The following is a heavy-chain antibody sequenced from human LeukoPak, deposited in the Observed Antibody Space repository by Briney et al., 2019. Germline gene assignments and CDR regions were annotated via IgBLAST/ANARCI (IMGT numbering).Heavy chain of an antibody. D-gene: IGHD6-13*01. CDR2: IYTSGST. J-gene: IGHJ4*02. V-gene: IGHV4-61*02. Sequence: SETLSLTCTVSGGSISSGSYYWSWIRQPAGKGLEWIGRIYTSGSTNYNPSLKSRVTISVDKSKNQFSLKLSSVTAADTAVYYCARSGYSSSLGYWGQGTLVTVSS. CDR3: ARSGYSSSLGY. CDR1: GGSISSGSYY.